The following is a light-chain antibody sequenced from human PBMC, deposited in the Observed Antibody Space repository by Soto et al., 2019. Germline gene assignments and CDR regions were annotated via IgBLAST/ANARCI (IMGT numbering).Light chain of an antibody. CDR3: QEYYSTPLT. Sequence: DIQMTQSPSSLSASVGDRVTITCRASQTIKSYLNWYQVKLGKAPKLLIYTASSLQSGVPSRFSGSESGTEFSLTIGSLATEEFATDYWQEYYSTPLTFGGRTMVEI. CDR1: QTIKSY. V-gene: IGKV1-39*01. J-gene: IGKJ4*01. CDR2: TAS.